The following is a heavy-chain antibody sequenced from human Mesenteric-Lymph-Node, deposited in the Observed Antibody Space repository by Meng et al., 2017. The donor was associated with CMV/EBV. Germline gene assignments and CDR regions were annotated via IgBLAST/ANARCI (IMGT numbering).Heavy chain of an antibody. CDR2: ISGSGGST. D-gene: IGHD1-7*01. J-gene: IGHJ4*02. CDR1: GLTFSSYA. Sequence: GESLKISCAASGLTFSSYAMSWVRQAPGKGLEWVSGISGSGGSTYYADSVKGRFTISRDNSKNTLYLQMNSLRAEDTAVYYCARNYYPDYWGQGTLVTVSS. V-gene: IGHV3-23*01. CDR3: ARNYYPDY.